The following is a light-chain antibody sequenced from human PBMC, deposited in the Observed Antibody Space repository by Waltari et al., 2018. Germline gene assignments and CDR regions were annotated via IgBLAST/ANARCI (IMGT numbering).Light chain of an antibody. CDR1: SSDVRAYNY. CDR2: EVR. CDR3: SSYTTSRTWV. V-gene: IGLV2-14*01. J-gene: IGLJ3*02. Sequence: QSALTQPASVSGSPGQSIPISCTGTSSDVRAYNYVSWYQQKPGKALQLIIYEVRDRPPGVPNRFSGSKSGYTAFLTISGLQAEDEADYYCSSYTTSRTWVFG.